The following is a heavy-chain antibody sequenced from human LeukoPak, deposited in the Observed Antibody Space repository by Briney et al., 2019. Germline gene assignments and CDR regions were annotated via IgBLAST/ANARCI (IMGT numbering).Heavy chain of an antibody. CDR2: ISGSGFNT. CDR3: ARDMVRGINDY. Sequence: GGSLRLSCAASGFTFRAYGMSWVRQAPGKGLEWVSAISGSGFNTYYADSVKGRFTISRDNSKNTLYLQMNSLRAEDTAVYYCARDMVRGINDYWGQGTLVTVSS. V-gene: IGHV3-23*01. D-gene: IGHD3-10*01. CDR1: GFTFRAYG. J-gene: IGHJ4*02.